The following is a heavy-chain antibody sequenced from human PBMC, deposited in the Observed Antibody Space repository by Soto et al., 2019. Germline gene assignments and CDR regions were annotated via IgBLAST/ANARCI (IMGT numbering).Heavy chain of an antibody. D-gene: IGHD4-17*01. CDR1: GFTFSSYA. J-gene: IGHJ6*02. CDR3: ARDNYGDYPFSFFYYGMDV. CDR2: ISYDGSNK. Sequence: GGSLRLSCAASGFTFSSYAMHWVRQAPGKGLEWVAVISYDGSNKYYADSVKGRITISRDNSKNTLYLQMNSLRAEDTAVYYCARDNYGDYPFSFFYYGMDVWGQGTTVTVSS. V-gene: IGHV3-30-3*01.